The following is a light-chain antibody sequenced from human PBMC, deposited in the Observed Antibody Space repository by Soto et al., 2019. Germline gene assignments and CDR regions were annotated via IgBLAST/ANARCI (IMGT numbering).Light chain of an antibody. V-gene: IGKV1-39*01. CDR1: QSISSY. CDR2: GAS. Sequence: DIQMPPSPSSLSASVGDRVTITCRASQSISSYLNWYQKKPGKAPELLIYGASSLQGGVPSRFSGSGSGTDFTLTISSLQPEHFATYYCQQSYSTPITFGQGTLLEI. J-gene: IGKJ5*01. CDR3: QQSYSTPIT.